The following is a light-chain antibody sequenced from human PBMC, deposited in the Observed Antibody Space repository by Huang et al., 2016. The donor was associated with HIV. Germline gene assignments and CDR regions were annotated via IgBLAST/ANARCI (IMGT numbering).Light chain of an antibody. V-gene: IGKV3-11*01. CDR2: DAS. CDR3: QQRSNLIT. J-gene: IGKJ5*01. Sequence: EIVLTQSPATVSLSPGERATLSCRASPSVSSYLAWYQQKPGQAPRLLIYDASNRATGIPARFSGSGSGTDFTLTISSLEPEDFAVYYCQQRSNLITFGQGTRLEIK. CDR1: PSVSSY.